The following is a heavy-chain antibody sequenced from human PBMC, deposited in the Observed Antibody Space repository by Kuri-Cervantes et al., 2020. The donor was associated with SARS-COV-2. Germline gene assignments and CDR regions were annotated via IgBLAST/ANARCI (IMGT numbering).Heavy chain of an antibody. CDR3: ARKGDWAYFDY. Sequence: ASVKVSCKASGYTFTGYYMHWVRQAPGQGLEWMGSISPNSGDTNYAQRFQGRVIMTRDTSITTAYMDLSRLTSDDTAVYYCARKGDWAYFDYWGQGTLVTVSS. CDR2: ISPNSGDT. J-gene: IGHJ4*02. CDR1: GYTFTGYY. V-gene: IGHV1-2*02. D-gene: IGHD3-9*01.